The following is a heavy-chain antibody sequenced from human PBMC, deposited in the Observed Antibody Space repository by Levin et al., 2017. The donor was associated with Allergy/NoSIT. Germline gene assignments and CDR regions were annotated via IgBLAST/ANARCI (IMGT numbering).Heavy chain of an antibody. CDR3: ARDPTNYYDSSWVGFYFDF. D-gene: IGHD3-22*01. J-gene: IGHJ4*02. CDR1: GDTVSSNSAS. V-gene: IGHV6-1*01. CDR2: TYYRSRWYN. Sequence: SETLSLTCAISGDTVSSNSASWNWIRQSPSRGLEWLGRTYYRSRWYNDYAVSVKSRITINPETSKNQFSLQLNSVTPEDTAVYYCARDPTNYYDSSWVGFYFDFWGQGTLVTVSS.